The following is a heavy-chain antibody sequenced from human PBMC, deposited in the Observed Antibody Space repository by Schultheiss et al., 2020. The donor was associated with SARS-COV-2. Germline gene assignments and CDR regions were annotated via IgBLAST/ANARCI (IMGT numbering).Heavy chain of an antibody. D-gene: IGHD2-15*01. Sequence: SQTLSLTCTVSGGSINTADYYWSWIRQHPGKGLEWIGYICYSGTTYYNPSLESRVTISVDTSKNQFSLKLNSVTAADTAVYYCARDLRSGGSFDSWGQGTLVTVSS. J-gene: IGHJ4*02. CDR1: GGSINTADYY. CDR2: ICYSGTT. V-gene: IGHV4-31*03. CDR3: ARDLRSGGSFDS.